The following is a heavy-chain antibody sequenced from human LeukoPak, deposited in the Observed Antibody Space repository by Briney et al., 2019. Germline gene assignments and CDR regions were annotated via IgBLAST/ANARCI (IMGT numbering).Heavy chain of an antibody. CDR3: ARDQYDTWSRRGNFDS. Sequence: GRSLRLSCVASGFTFSTYAMHWVRQAPGKGLEWVANIKLDGSEKNYVDSVKGRFTISRDNTKNSLYLQMNSLRAEDTAVFYCARDQYDTWSRRGNFDSWGQGTLVIVSS. J-gene: IGHJ4*02. CDR2: IKLDGSEK. CDR1: GFTFSTYA. D-gene: IGHD3-3*01. V-gene: IGHV3-7*03.